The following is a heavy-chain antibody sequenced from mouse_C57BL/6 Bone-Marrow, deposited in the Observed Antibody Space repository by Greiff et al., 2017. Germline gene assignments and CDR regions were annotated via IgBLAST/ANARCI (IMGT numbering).Heavy chain of an antibody. CDR2: IDPNSGGT. J-gene: IGHJ3*01. CDR3: ARGAYYSNYVGFAY. D-gene: IGHD2-5*01. CDR1: GYTFTSYW. Sequence: VKLQQPGAELVKPGASVKLSCKASGYTFTSYWMHWVKQRPGRGLEWIGRIDPNSGGTKYNEKFKSKATLTVDKPSSTAYMQLSSLTSEDSAVYYCARGAYYSNYVGFAYWGQGTLVTVSA. V-gene: IGHV1-72*01.